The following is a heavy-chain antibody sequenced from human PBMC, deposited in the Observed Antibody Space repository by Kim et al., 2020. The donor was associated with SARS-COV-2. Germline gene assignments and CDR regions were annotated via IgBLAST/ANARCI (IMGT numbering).Heavy chain of an antibody. CDR2: IYYSGST. J-gene: IGHJ3*02. CDR1: GGSISSGDYY. CDR3: ARYCSGGSCYWPDAFDI. Sequence: SETLSLTCTVSGGSISSGDYYWSWIRQPPGKGLEWIGYIYYSGSTYYNPSLKSRVTISVDTSKNQFSLKLSSVTAADTAVYYCARYCSGGSCYWPDAFDIWGQGTMVTVSS. V-gene: IGHV4-30-4*01. D-gene: IGHD2-15*01.